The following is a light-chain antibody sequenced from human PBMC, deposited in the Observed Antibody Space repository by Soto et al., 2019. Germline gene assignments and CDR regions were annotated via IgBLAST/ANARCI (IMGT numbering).Light chain of an antibody. J-gene: IGLJ3*02. CDR2: DAS. CDR1: TGDVGAYNF. V-gene: IGLV2-11*01. CDR3: CSYAGSFTWV. Sequence: QSVLTQPRSVSGSPGQSVTISCTGTTGDVGAYNFVSWYQLHPGEAPKLMIYDASKRPSGVPDRFSASKSGNTASLTISGLQSEDEADYYCCSYAGSFTWVFGGGTKLTVL.